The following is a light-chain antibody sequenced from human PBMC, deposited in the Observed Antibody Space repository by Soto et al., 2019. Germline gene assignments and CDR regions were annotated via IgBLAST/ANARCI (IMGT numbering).Light chain of an antibody. V-gene: IGLV1-44*01. J-gene: IGLJ1*01. CDR2: YDN. Sequence: QSVLTQPPSASGTPGQRVTISCSGSNSNIGSNTVTWYQQLPGTAPKLLIYYDNLRPSGFPDRISGSKSGTSAALSISGLQADDEADYYCAAGDDSLNGRVFGTGTKLTVL. CDR1: NSNIGSNT. CDR3: AAGDDSLNGRV.